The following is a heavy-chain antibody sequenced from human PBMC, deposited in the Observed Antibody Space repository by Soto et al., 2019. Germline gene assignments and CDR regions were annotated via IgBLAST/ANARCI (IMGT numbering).Heavy chain of an antibody. D-gene: IGHD1-1*01. V-gene: IGHV4-34*02. Sequence: QVQLQQWGAGLLKPSETLSLTCAVPSGSFSSYYCTWTRQPPGKGLEWIGEIHPSGDTDYNPALSNRGIISLDSSKSQFSLRLTSVTAADTAVYFCSRGRDPHNGCRTWGQGTLVTVSS. CDR2: IHPSGDT. CDR1: SGSFSSYY. J-gene: IGHJ5*02. CDR3: SRGRDPHNGCRT.